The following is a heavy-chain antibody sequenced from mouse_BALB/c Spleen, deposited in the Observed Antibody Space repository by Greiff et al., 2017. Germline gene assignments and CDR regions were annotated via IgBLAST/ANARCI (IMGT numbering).Heavy chain of an antibody. J-gene: IGHJ1*01. Sequence: QVQLQQPGAELVKPRAPVKLSCKASGYTFTSYWMNWVKQRPGRGLEWIGRIDPSDSETHYNQKFKDKATLTVDKSSSTAYIQLSSLTSEDSAVYYCAREDGNYPYWYFDVWGAGTTVTVSS. V-gene: IGHV1-69*02. CDR2: IDPSDSET. CDR3: AREDGNYPYWYFDV. D-gene: IGHD2-1*01. CDR1: GYTFTSYW.